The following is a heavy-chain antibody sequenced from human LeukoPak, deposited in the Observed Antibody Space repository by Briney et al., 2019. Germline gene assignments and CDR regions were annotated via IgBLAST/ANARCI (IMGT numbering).Heavy chain of an antibody. CDR1: GFTFSNYW. J-gene: IGHJ4*02. V-gene: IGHV3-7*01. CDR3: ARESHATFDY. CDR2: MNQDGSEK. D-gene: IGHD1-26*01. Sequence: GGSLRLPCADSGFTFSNYWMSWVRQAPGKGLEWVANMNQDGSEKYYVDSVEGRFTISRDNAKNSLYLQMNSPRAEDTAVYYCARESHATFDYWGQGGLLIVSS.